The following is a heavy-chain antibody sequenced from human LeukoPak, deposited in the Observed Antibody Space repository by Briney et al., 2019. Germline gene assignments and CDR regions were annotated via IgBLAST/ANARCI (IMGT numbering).Heavy chain of an antibody. CDR3: ARFSYYYGMDV. CDR2: INSDGSIT. V-gene: IGHV3-74*01. CDR1: GFTFTTYW. Sequence: GGSLRLSCAASGFTFTTYWMHWVRQAPGKGLVWVSHINSDGSITSYADSVKGRFTISRDNAENSLYLQMNSLGAGDTAVYYCARFSYYYGMDVWGQGTTVTVSS. J-gene: IGHJ6*02.